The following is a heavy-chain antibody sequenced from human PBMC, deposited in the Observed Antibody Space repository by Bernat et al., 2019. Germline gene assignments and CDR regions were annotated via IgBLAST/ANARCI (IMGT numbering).Heavy chain of an antibody. CDR1: GFTFSSYP. CDR2: IRVVGGQT. Sequence: EVQLVESGGNLVQPGGSLILFCTASGFTFSSYPMNCVRQAPGRGLEWVPVIRVVGGQTFYGDSLKGLFTISRDYSRNTIYLRMNSLRAEDTAVYYCARGQSDDWANIQYWGQGTLVTVSS. CDR3: ARGQSDDWANIQY. D-gene: IGHD3-9*01. J-gene: IGHJ4*02. V-gene: IGHV3-23*04.